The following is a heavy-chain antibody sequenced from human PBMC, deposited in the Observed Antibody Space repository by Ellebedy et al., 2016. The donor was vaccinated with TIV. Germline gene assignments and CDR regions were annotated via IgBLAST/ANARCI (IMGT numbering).Heavy chain of an antibody. CDR2: IYPVDSDT. CDR1: GYTFTTSW. CDR3: ARATTSGRKFDY. D-gene: IGHD6-19*01. J-gene: IGHJ4*02. V-gene: IGHV5-51*01. Sequence: GESLKISCEGSGYTFTTSWIAWVRHVPGKGLEWVGLIYPVDSDTRYSPSFQGRVTISADKAVSPAYLQWTSLKTSDTGIYYCARATTSGRKFDYWGQGTPVTVSS.